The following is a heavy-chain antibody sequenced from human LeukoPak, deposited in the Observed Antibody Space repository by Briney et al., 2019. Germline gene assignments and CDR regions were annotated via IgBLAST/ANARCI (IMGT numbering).Heavy chain of an antibody. Sequence: TGGSLRLSCAASGFTFSDYYMSWIRQAPGKGLEWVAVISYDGTEKHYGDSVKGRFTISRDNSKNTLYLQMNSLRVEDTALYYCARDGHGVPLDYWGQGTLVTVSS. CDR1: GFTFSDYY. J-gene: IGHJ4*02. V-gene: IGHV3-30*03. CDR3: ARDGHGVPLDY. D-gene: IGHD4-17*01. CDR2: ISYDGTEK.